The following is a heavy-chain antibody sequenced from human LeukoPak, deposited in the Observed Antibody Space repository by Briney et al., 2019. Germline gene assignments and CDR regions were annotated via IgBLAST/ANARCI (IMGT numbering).Heavy chain of an antibody. CDR3: ARAPWHYYDSSGYYYRGAGVDY. D-gene: IGHD3-22*01. J-gene: IGHJ4*02. Sequence: PSETLSLTCAVYGGSFSGYYWGWIRQPPGKELEWIGEINHSGSTNYNPSLKSRVTISVDTSKNQFSLKLSSVTAADTAVYYCARAPWHYYDSSGYYYRGAGVDYWGQGTLVTVSS. V-gene: IGHV4-34*01. CDR2: INHSGST. CDR1: GGSFSGYY.